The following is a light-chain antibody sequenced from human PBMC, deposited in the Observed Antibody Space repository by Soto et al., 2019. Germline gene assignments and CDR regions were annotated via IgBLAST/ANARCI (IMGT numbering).Light chain of an antibody. V-gene: IGLV1-47*01. CDR1: RSNIGRNF. J-gene: IGLJ3*02. CDR2: RNN. CDR3: AAWDDTLGAQV. Sequence: QSVLTQSPSASGTPGQRVTISCSGSRSNIGRNFAYWYQHVPGTAPRLLIQRNNERTSGVPDRFSGSKSGTSVSLALSGLRSDDEATYYCAAWDDTLGAQVFGGGTKLTVL.